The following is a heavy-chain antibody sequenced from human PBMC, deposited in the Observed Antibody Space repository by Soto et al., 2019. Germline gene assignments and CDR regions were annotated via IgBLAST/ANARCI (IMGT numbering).Heavy chain of an antibody. V-gene: IGHV3-21*01. CDR3: ARDRQDTSSYYSDY. CDR1: GFLFSDYN. CDR2: ISGSSTYI. D-gene: IGHD3-22*01. J-gene: IGHJ4*02. Sequence: GGSLRLSCAASGFLFSDYNMNLVRQSPGKGLEWVSSISGSSTYIYYADSLKGRFTISRDNAKNSLYLQLNSLRAEDTAVYFCARDRQDTSSYYSDYSGQGALFTVSS.